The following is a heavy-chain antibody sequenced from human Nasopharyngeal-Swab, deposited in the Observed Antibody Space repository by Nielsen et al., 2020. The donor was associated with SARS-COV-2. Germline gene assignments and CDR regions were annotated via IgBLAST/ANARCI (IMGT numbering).Heavy chain of an antibody. J-gene: IGHJ3*02. D-gene: IGHD2-15*01. CDR3: ARDWGLGYCSGGSCYSNSMQAFDI. Sequence: GESLKISCAASGFTFSSYSMNWVRQAPGKGLEWVSSISSSSSYIYYADSVKGRFTISRDNAKNSLYLQMNSLRAEDTAVYYRARDWGLGYCSGGSCYSNSMQAFDIWGQGTMVTVSS. CDR1: GFTFSSYS. V-gene: IGHV3-21*01. CDR2: ISSSSSYI.